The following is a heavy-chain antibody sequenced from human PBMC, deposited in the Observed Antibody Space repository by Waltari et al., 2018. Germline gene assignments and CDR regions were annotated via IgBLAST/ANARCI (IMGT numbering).Heavy chain of an antibody. V-gene: IGHV4-61*09. D-gene: IGHD2-15*01. Sequence: QVQLQESGPGLVKPSQTLSLTCTVSGGSISSGSYYWRWIRQPAGKGLEWIGYIYTSGSTNYNPSLKSRVTISVDTSKNQFSLKLSSVTAADTAVYYCAKGGDCNGGSCNFDYWGQGTVVTVSS. CDR2: IYTSGST. J-gene: IGHJ4*02. CDR3: AKGGDCNGGSCNFDY. CDR1: GGSISSGSYY.